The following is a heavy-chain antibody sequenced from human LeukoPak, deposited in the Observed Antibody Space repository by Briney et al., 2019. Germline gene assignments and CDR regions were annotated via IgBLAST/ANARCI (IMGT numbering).Heavy chain of an antibody. CDR3: AGRYYALSD. V-gene: IGHV3-48*03. CDR1: GFTFSSHE. D-gene: IGHD3-10*01. Sequence: GGSLRLSCAASGFTFSSHEMNWVRQAPGKGLEWVSHISSSGSTIYYADSVKGRFTISRDNAKNSLYLRMNSLRAEDTAVYYCAGRYYALSDWGQGTLVTVSS. CDR2: ISSSGSTI. J-gene: IGHJ4*02.